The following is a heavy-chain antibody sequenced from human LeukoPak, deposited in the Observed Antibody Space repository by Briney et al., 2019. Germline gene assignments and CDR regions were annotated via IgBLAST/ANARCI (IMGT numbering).Heavy chain of an antibody. D-gene: IGHD3-10*01. Sequence: ASVKVSCKASGYTLTGYYMHWVRQAPGQGLEWMGWINPNSGGTNYAQKFQGRVTMTRDTSISAAYMELSRLRPDDTAVYYCARDLKDRGLLWFGELFGYWGQGTLVTVSS. CDR1: GYTLTGYY. CDR2: INPNSGGT. J-gene: IGHJ4*02. V-gene: IGHV1-2*02. CDR3: ARDLKDRGLLWFGELFGY.